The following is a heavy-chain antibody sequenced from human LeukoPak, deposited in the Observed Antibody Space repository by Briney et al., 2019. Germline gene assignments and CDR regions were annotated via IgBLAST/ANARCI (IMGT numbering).Heavy chain of an antibody. CDR1: GGSMTSLY. CDR2: ISWRGYT. V-gene: IGHV4-59*11. Sequence: TSETLSFTCTVSGGSMTSLYWGYIRQAPGKGLEWIGFISWRGYTSYSPALKSRVAISVDTSKSQFSLRLSSMTAADTAFYYCARGRNDNGGMFFDSWAQGTLVTVSS. CDR3: ARGRNDNGGMFFDS. J-gene: IGHJ4*02. D-gene: IGHD4-23*01.